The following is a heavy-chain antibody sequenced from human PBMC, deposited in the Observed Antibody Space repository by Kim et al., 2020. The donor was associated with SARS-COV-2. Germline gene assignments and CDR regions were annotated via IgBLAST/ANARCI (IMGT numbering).Heavy chain of an antibody. CDR3: ARDRPVLLWFGVRAETYGMDV. CDR1: GDSVSSNSAA. V-gene: IGHV6-1*01. D-gene: IGHD3-10*01. J-gene: IGHJ6*02. CDR2: TYYRSKWYN. Sequence: SQTLSLTCAISGDSVSSNSAAWNWIRRSPSRGLEWLGRTYYRSKWYNDYAVSVKSRITINPDTSKNQFSLQLNSVTPEDTAVYYCARDRPVLLWFGVRAETYGMDVWGQGTTVTVSS.